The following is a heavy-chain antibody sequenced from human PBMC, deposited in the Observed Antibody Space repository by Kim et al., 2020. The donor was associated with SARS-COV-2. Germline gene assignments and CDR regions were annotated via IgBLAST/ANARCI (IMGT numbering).Heavy chain of an antibody. V-gene: IGHV3-7*03. J-gene: IGHJ6*02. CDR2: IKQDGSEK. D-gene: IGHD1-1*01. Sequence: GGSLRLSCAASGFTFSSYWMSWVRQAPGKGLEWVANIKQDGSEKYYVDSVKGRFTISRDNAKNSLYLQMNSLRAEDTAVYYCARGVVDWNDGYYYYGMDVWGQGTTVTVSS. CDR1: GFTFSSYW. CDR3: ARGVVDWNDGYYYYGMDV.